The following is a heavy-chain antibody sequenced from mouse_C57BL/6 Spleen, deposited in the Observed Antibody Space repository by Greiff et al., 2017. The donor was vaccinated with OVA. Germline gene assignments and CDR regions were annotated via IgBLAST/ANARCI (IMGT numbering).Heavy chain of an antibody. J-gene: IGHJ1*03. D-gene: IGHD2-4*01. V-gene: IGHV7-3*01. CDR2: IRNKANGYTT. Sequence: EVKLVESGGGLVQPGGSLSLSCAASGFTFTDYYMSWVRQPPGKALEWLGFIRNKANGYTTEYSASVKGRFTISRDNSQSILYLQMNALRAEDSATYYCARYRDYDYGGYFDVWGTGTTVTVSS. CDR3: ARYRDYDYGGYFDV. CDR1: GFTFTDYY.